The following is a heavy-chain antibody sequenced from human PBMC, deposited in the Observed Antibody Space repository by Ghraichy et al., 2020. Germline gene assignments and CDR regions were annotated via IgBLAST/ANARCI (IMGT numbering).Heavy chain of an antibody. CDR1: GGTFSSYA. V-gene: IGHV1-69*13. Sequence: SVKVSCKASGGTFSSYAISWVRQAPGQGLEWMGGIIPIFGTANYAQKFQGRVTITADESTSTAYMELSSLRSEDTAVYYCAVVHNYDFWSGPYYYYGMDVWGQGTTVTVSS. CDR2: IIPIFGTA. J-gene: IGHJ6*02. CDR3: AVVHNYDFWSGPYYYYGMDV. D-gene: IGHD3-3*01.